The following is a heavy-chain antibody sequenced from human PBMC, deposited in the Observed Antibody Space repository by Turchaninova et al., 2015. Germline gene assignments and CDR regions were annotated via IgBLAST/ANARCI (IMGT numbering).Heavy chain of an antibody. CDR1: DGTIRNSNG. J-gene: IGHJ4*02. CDR2: IYQRGTP. Sequence: QVQESGPGLVRPSGTLSLTCSGCDGTIRNSNGGTWVRQSSGKGLEWIGEIYQRGTPNYNPSLKSRVTISLDSSMRQFSLNLTSVTAADTAVYFCARGSISVPGPDYWGQGLLVTVSS. CDR3: ARGSISVPGPDY. V-gene: IGHV4-4*02.